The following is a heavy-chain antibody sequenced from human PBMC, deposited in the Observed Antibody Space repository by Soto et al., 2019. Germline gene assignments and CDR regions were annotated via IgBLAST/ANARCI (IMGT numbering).Heavy chain of an antibody. CDR1: GSTFTTYA. Sequence: QVQLVQSGAEVKKPGASVKVSCKASGSTFTTYAMHWVRQAPGQRLEWMGWINAGNGNTKYSQKFQGRVTITRDTSASTAYMELSSLRSEDTAVYYCARVTSTGWRLMDVWGQGTTVTVSS. D-gene: IGHD6-19*01. CDR3: ARVTSTGWRLMDV. V-gene: IGHV1-3*01. CDR2: INAGNGNT. J-gene: IGHJ6*02.